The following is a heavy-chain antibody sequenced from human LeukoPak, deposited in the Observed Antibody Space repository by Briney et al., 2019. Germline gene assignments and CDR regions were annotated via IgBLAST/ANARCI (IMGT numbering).Heavy chain of an antibody. Sequence: GASVKVSCKASGYTFTIYGISWVRQAPGQGLEWMGWISAYNGNTNYAQKLQGRVTMTTDTSTTTPYMELRSLRSDDTAVYYCARDCSGGSCYTSYWGQGTLVTVSS. CDR3: ARDCSGGSCYTSY. V-gene: IGHV1-18*01. D-gene: IGHD2-15*01. CDR2: ISAYNGNT. J-gene: IGHJ4*02. CDR1: GYTFTIYG.